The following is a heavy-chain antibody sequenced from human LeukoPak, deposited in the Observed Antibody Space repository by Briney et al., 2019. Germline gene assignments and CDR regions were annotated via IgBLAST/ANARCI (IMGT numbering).Heavy chain of an antibody. CDR1: GFTFSNYE. J-gene: IGHJ4*02. V-gene: IGHV3-48*03. D-gene: IGHD3-10*01. CDR3: ARPTGGQYIDY. Sequence: SGGSLRLSCAASGFTFSNYEMNWVRQAPGKGLEWVAYISSSGYTIHYADSVKGRFTISRDNAKNTLHLQMNSLRAEDTAVYYRARPTGGQYIDYWGQGTLVTVSS. CDR2: ISSSGYTI.